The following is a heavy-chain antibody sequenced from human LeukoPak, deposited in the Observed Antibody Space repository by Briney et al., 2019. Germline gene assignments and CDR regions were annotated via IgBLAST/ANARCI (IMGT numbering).Heavy chain of an antibody. J-gene: IGHJ4*02. CDR1: GGTFSSYT. CDR3: ARVGYYDSSGYYYFDY. Sequence: ASVKVSCKASGGTFSSYTISWVRQAPGQGLEWMGRIIPILGIANYAQKFQGRVTITADKSTSTAYMELSSLRSEDTAVYYCARVGYYDSSGYYYFDYWGQGTLVTVSS. D-gene: IGHD3-22*01. CDR2: IIPILGIA. V-gene: IGHV1-69*02.